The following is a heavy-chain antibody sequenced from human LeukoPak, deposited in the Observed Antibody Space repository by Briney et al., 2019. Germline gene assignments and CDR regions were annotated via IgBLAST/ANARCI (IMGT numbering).Heavy chain of an antibody. CDR3: ARHTRYYYGSGSQYDAFDI. CDR2: IYYSGST. D-gene: IGHD3-10*01. J-gene: IGHJ3*02. Sequence: PSETLSLTCTVSGGSVSNYYWSWIRQPPGKGLEWIGSIYYSGSTYYNPSLKSRVTISVDTSKNQFSLKLSSVTAADTAVYYCARHTRYYYGSGSQYDAFDIWGQGTMVTVSS. V-gene: IGHV4-39*01. CDR1: GGSVSNYY.